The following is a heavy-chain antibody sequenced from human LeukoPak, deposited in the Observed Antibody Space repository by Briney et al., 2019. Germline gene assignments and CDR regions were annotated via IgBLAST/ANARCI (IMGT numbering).Heavy chain of an antibody. CDR3: ARADSSGYYLLGY. Sequence: PSETLSLTCTVSGGSISSYYWSWIRQPPGKGLEWIGYIYYSGSTNYNPSLKSRVTISVDTSKNQFSLKLSSVTAADTAVYYCARADSSGYYLLGYWGQGTLVAVSS. D-gene: IGHD3-22*01. CDR2: IYYSGST. CDR1: GGSISSYY. J-gene: IGHJ4*02. V-gene: IGHV4-59*01.